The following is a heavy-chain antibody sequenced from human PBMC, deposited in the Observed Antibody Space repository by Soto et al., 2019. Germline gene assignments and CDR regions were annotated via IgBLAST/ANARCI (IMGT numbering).Heavy chain of an antibody. Sequence: GASVKVSCKASGYTFTSYAMHWVRQAPGQRLEWMGWINAGNGNTKYSQKFQGRVTITRDTSASTAYMELSSLRSEDTAVYYCAREWYSSSWYERDQFDDWGQGTLVTVSS. CDR3: AREWYSSSWYERDQFDD. CDR2: INAGNGNT. J-gene: IGHJ4*02. D-gene: IGHD6-13*01. V-gene: IGHV1-3*01. CDR1: GYTFTSYA.